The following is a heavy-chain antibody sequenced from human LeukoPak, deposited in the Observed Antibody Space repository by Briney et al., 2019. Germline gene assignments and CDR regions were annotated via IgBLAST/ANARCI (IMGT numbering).Heavy chain of an antibody. CDR1: GYTFTSYD. V-gene: IGHV1-2*02. Sequence: GASVKVSCKASGYTFTSYDINWVRQATGQGLEWMGWINPNSGGTNYAQKFQGRVTMTRDTSISTAYMELSRLRSDDTAVYYCARPIAGSSSWYVEAFAIWGQGTMVTVSS. J-gene: IGHJ3*02. D-gene: IGHD6-13*01. CDR3: ARPIAGSSSWYVEAFAI. CDR2: INPNSGGT.